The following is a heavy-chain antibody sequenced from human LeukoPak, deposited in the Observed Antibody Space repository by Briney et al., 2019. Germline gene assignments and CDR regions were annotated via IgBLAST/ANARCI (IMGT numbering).Heavy chain of an antibody. CDR3: ARDAYSGSSYFDY. D-gene: IGHD1-26*01. V-gene: IGHV3-33*01. J-gene: IGHJ4*02. CDR1: GFTFSSYG. CDR2: IWYDGSNK. Sequence: PGGSLRLSCAASGFTFSSYGTHWVRQAPGKGLEWVAVIWYDGSNKYYADSVKGRFTIPRDNSKNTLYLQMNSLRAEDTAVYYCARDAYSGSSYFDYWGQGTLVTVSS.